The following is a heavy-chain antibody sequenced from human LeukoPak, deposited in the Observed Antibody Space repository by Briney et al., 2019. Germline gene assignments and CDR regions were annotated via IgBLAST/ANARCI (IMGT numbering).Heavy chain of an antibody. D-gene: IGHD6-13*01. J-gene: IGHJ4*02. CDR2: VSGGGGST. V-gene: IGHV3-23*01. CDR1: GFTFSNFA. Sequence: GGSLRLSCAASGFTFSNFAMNWVRQAPGKGLEWVSVVSGGGGSTYYAASVKGRFTISRDNSKNTVFLQMNSLRVEDTALYYCAKDWSIYSNTHYFDSWGQGTLVTVSS. CDR3: AKDWSIYSNTHYFDS.